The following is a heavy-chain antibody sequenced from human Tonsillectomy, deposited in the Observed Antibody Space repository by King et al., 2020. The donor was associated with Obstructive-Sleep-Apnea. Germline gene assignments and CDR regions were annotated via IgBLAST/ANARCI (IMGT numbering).Heavy chain of an antibody. D-gene: IGHD2-2*01. Sequence: VQLVESGGGVVQPGRSLRLSCAASGFTFSDYPIHWVRQAPGKGLEGVTIISYDGRRKYYVDSVKGRFTISRDNSTNILYLQMNSLRAEDTAVYYCARGALVPPASPFDFWGQGTLVTVAS. J-gene: IGHJ4*02. CDR3: ARGALVPPASPFDF. CDR1: GFTFSDYP. CDR2: ISYDGRRK. V-gene: IGHV3-30*04.